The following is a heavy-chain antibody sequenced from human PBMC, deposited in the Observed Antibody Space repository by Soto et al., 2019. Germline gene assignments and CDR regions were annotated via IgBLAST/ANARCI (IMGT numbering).Heavy chain of an antibody. CDR2: ISSTTNYI. J-gene: IGHJ4*02. V-gene: IGHV3-21*06. CDR1: GFTFTRYS. CDR3: ARESEDLTSNFDY. Sequence: GGSLRLSCATSGFTFTRYSMNWVRQAPGKGLEWVSSISSTTNYIYYGDSMKGRFTISRDNAKNSLYLEMNSLRAEDTAVYYCARESEDLTSNFDYWGQGTLVTVSS.